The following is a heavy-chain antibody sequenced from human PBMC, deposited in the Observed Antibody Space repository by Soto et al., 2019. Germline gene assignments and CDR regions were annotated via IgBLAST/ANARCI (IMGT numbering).Heavy chain of an antibody. CDR3: AHASYGFFDP. V-gene: IGHV2-5*02. Sequence: QITLKESGHTLVKPTQTLTLTCTFSGFSLSTSGVGVGWIRQPPGKALEWLALIYWDDDKRYSPSLKSRLTITKDTSKHQVVLTMNNMDPLDTATYYCAHASYGFFDPWGQGTLVTVSS. J-gene: IGHJ5*02. D-gene: IGHD2-2*03. CDR2: IYWDDDK. CDR1: GFSLSTSGVG.